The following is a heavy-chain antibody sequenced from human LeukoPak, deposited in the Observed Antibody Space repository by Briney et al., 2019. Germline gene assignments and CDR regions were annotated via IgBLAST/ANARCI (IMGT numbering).Heavy chain of an antibody. J-gene: IGHJ6*02. CDR3: AKTPRYCSSTSCYIINGMDV. Sequence: GGSLRLSCAASGFTFSSYAMSWVRQAPGKGLEWDSTISGSGGSIYYADSVKGRFTISRDNSKNTLYLQMNSLRAEDTAVYYCAKTPRYCSSTSCYIINGMDVWGQGTTVTVSS. CDR1: GFTFSSYA. V-gene: IGHV3-23*01. CDR2: ISGSGGSI. D-gene: IGHD2-2*02.